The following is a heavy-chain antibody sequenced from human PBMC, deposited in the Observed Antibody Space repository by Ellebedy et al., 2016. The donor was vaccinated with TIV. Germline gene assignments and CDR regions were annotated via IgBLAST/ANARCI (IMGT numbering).Heavy chain of an antibody. CDR3: AKDGDSRGVYYPYLDY. J-gene: IGHJ4*02. CDR1: GFSFSTYG. D-gene: IGHD3-22*01. V-gene: IGHV3-30*18. CDR2: ISSDGSDA. Sequence: PGGSLRLSCAASGFSFSTYGMHWVRQAPGKGLDWVAVISSDGSDAYYADSVKGRFTVSSDNSKNTLYLEMNSLRAEDTAVYYCAKDGDSRGVYYPYLDYWGQGTLVTVSS.